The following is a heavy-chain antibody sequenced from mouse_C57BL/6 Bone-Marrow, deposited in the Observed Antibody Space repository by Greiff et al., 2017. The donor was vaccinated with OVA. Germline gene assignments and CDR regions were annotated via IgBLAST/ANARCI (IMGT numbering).Heavy chain of an antibody. CDR1: GFTFSSYA. J-gene: IGHJ4*01. D-gene: IGHD2-1*01. CDR2: ISDGGSYT. CDR3: AVDLSNYGKYGGWYYAMDY. Sequence: EVQLVESGGGLVKPGGSLKLSCAASGFTFSSYAMSWVRQTPEKRLEWVATISDGGSYTYYPDKVKGRFTISRDNATNNLYLQMGHLKSEDTARYYCAVDLSNYGKYGGWYYAMDYWGQGTSVTVSS. V-gene: IGHV5-4*01.